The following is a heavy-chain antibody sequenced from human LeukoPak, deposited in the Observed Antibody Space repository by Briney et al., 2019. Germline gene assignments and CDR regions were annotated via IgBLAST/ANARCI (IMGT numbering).Heavy chain of an antibody. Sequence: AGGSLRLSCAASGFTFSSYAMSWVRQAPGKGLEWVSAISGSGGSAYYADSVKGRFTISRDNSKNTLYLQMNSLRAEDTAVYYCARSDYGDYLGYFDLWGRGTLVTVSS. CDR2: ISGSGGSA. V-gene: IGHV3-23*01. CDR3: ARSDYGDYLGYFDL. CDR1: GFTFSSYA. D-gene: IGHD4-17*01. J-gene: IGHJ2*01.